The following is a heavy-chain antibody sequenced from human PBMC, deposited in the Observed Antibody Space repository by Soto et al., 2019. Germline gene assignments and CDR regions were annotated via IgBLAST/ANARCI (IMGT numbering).Heavy chain of an antibody. CDR2: IRYDGSDK. Sequence: QVQLVESGGGVVQSGGSLRLSCVASGFALRSYGMHWVRQAPGKGLEWLSFIRYDGSDKYYAESVKGRFTISRDNSENTLYLEMSSLTGEDTAIYYCARDQSIPEDWLDPWGRGTQVTVSS. D-gene: IGHD6-6*01. J-gene: IGHJ5*02. V-gene: IGHV3-30*02. CDR3: ARDQSIPEDWLDP. CDR1: GFALRSYG.